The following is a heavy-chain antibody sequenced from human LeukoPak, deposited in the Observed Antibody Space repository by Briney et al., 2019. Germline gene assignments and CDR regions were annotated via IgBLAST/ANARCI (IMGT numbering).Heavy chain of an antibody. CDR2: IYISGST. Sequence: SETLSLTCTVSGGSISYYYWSWIRQPAGGGLEWIGRIYISGSTNYNPSLKSRVTISIDKSNNQFFLKLNSVTAADTAVYYCARESPTYSSGWYKDFWGQGTLLTVSS. V-gene: IGHV4-4*07. CDR3: ARESPTYSSGWYKDF. J-gene: IGHJ4*02. CDR1: GGSISYYY. D-gene: IGHD6-19*01.